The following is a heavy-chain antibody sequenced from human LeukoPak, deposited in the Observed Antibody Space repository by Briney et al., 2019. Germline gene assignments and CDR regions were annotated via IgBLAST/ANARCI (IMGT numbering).Heavy chain of an antibody. CDR3: VNGDYRED. D-gene: IGHD4-17*01. Sequence: GGSLRLSCTAPGFXFSTYTINWVRQAPGKGLEWVSSIGSTGTNTHYADSVKGRFTISRDNARNSLFLQMNSLRADDAAVYYCVNGDYREDWGQGTLVAVSS. CDR1: GFXFSTYT. J-gene: IGHJ1*01. CDR2: IGSTGTNT. V-gene: IGHV3-21*01.